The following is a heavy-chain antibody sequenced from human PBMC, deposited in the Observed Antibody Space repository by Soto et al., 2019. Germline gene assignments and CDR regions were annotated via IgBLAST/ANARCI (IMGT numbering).Heavy chain of an antibody. CDR1: GGSISSYY. CDR3: AREVLHYYYYYGMDV. D-gene: IGHD1-26*01. J-gene: IGHJ6*02. Sequence: SETLSLTCTVSGGSISSYYWSWIRQPPGKGLELIGYIYYSGSTNYNPSLKSRVTISVDTSKNQFSLKLSSVTAADTAVYYCAREVLHYYYYYGMDVWGQGTTVTVSS. CDR2: IYYSGST. V-gene: IGHV4-59*12.